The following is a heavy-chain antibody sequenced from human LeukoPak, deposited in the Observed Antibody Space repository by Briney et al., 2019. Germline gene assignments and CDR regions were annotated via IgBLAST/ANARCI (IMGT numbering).Heavy chain of an antibody. V-gene: IGHV6-1*01. CDR3: ARLRAGTTPIYYYYYGMDV. Sequence: SQTLSLTCAISGDSVSSNSAAWNWIRQSPSRGLEWLGRTYYRSKWYNDYAVSVKSRITINPDTSKNQFSLQLNSVTPEDTAVYYCARLRAGTTPIYYYYYGMDVWGQGTTVTVSS. J-gene: IGHJ6*02. D-gene: IGHD1-1*01. CDR2: TYYRSKWYN. CDR1: GDSVSSNSAA.